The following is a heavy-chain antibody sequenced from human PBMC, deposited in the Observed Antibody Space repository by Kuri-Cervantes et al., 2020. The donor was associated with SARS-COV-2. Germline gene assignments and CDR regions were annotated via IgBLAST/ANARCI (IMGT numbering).Heavy chain of an antibody. Sequence: SETLSLTCTVSGGSISSSSYYWGWIRQPPGKGLEWIGSIYYSGSTYYNPSLKSRVTISVDTSKNQFPLKLSSVTAADTAVYYCAALAAAGSVDYWGQGTLVTVSS. CDR2: IYYSGST. V-gene: IGHV4-39*01. CDR3: AALAAAGSVDY. CDR1: GGSISSSSYY. J-gene: IGHJ4*02. D-gene: IGHD6-13*01.